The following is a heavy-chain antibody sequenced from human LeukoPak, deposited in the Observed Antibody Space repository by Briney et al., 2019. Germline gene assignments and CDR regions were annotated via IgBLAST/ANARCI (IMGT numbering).Heavy chain of an antibody. CDR3: ARDAAYFDSSGYYPDPLDY. Sequence: GGSLRLSCAASGFSFSAYNINWVRQAPGQGLAWVSCISPSGDHRYYADSVRGRFTISRDNAKNSVYLQMNSLRAEDTAVYYCARDAAYFDSSGYYPDPLDYWGQGTLVSVS. V-gene: IGHV3-21*01. CDR2: ISPSGDHR. D-gene: IGHD3-22*01. J-gene: IGHJ4*02. CDR1: GFSFSAYN.